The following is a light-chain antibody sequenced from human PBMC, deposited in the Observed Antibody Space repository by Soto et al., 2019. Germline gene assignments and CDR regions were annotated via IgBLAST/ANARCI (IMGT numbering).Light chain of an antibody. J-gene: IGLJ1*01. CDR2: DVS. CDR1: SSDVGGYNY. CDR3: SSYTISNTPLD. V-gene: IGLV2-14*01. Sequence: QSALTQPASVYGSPGQSITISCTGTSSDVGGYNYVSWYQQHPGKAPKLMIYDVSNRPSGVSNRFSGSKSGNTASLTISGLQAEDEADYYCSSYTISNTPLDFGTGTKLTVL.